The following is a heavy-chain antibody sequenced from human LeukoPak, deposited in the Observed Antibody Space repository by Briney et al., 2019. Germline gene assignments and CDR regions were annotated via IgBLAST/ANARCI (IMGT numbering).Heavy chain of an antibody. J-gene: IGHJ4*02. V-gene: IGHV3-66*03. CDR2: ISWNSGSI. CDR3: SRSRPKFKDFDY. Sequence: GGSLRLSCAVSGFVVSSNYMNWVRQPPGKGLEWVSGISWNSGSIVYADSVKGRFTISRDNSKNTLYLQMNSLRAEDTAVYYCSRSRPKFKDFDYWGQGTLVTVSS. CDR1: GFVVSSNY.